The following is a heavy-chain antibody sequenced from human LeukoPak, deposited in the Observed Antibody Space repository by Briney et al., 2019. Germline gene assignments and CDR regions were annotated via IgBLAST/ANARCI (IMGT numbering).Heavy chain of an antibody. V-gene: IGHV4-59*12. CDR3: ARDGLNTMVRGKIRYCYMDV. CDR2: IYYTGLT. CDR1: GGSISNYY. J-gene: IGHJ6*03. Sequence: SETLSLTCTVSGGSISNYYWSWIRQPPGKGLEWIAYIYYTGLTNYNPSLKSRVTISVDTSKNQFSLKLNSVTAADTAVYYCARDGLNTMVRGKIRYCYMDVWGKGTTVTISS. D-gene: IGHD3-10*01.